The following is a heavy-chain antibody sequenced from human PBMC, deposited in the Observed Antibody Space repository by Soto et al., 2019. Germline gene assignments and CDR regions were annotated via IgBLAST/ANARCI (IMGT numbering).Heavy chain of an antibody. CDR1: GYTFTGYY. CDR2: INPNSGGT. Sequence: ASVKVSCKASGYTFTGYYMHWVRQAPGQGLEWMGWINPNSGGTNYAQKFQGWVTMTRDTSISTAYMELSRLRSDDTAVYYCARDLGEGSGSYYYYYYGMDVWGQGTTVTVSS. J-gene: IGHJ6*02. CDR3: ARDLGEGSGSYYYYYYGMDV. D-gene: IGHD3-10*01. V-gene: IGHV1-2*04.